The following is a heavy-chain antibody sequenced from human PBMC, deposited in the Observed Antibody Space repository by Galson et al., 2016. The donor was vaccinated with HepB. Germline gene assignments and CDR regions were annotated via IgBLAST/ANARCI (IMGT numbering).Heavy chain of an antibody. V-gene: IGHV4-4*02. D-gene: IGHD2/OR15-2a*01. CDR2: VYYSGSP. J-gene: IGHJ6*02. Sequence: SETLSLTCTVSGASVTRSNWWTWVRQPPGMGLEWIGEVYYSGSPHNNPSPQSRVTISMDKSKNQISLKQSSVTAADTAVYYCAREDSMCGGIGDFRNGRDVWGQGTTVTVSS. CDR1: GASVTRSNW. CDR3: AREDSMCGGIGDFRNGRDV.